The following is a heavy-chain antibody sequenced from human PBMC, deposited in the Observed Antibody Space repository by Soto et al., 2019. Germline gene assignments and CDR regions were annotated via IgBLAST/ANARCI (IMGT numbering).Heavy chain of an antibody. CDR3: ARTLTVTTNYYYGMDV. D-gene: IGHD4-17*01. J-gene: IGHJ6*02. Sequence: VASVKVSCKASGGTFSSYAISWVRQAPGQGLEWMGGIIPIFGTANYAQKFQGRVTIAADESTSTAYMELSSLRSEDTAVYYCARTLTVTTNYYYGMDVWGQGTTVTVSS. V-gene: IGHV1-69*13. CDR1: GGTFSSYA. CDR2: IIPIFGTA.